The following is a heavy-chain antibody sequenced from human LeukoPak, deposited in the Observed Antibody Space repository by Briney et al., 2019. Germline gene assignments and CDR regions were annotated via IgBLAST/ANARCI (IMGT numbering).Heavy chain of an antibody. CDR3: AKAVGSSGYFSRDAFDI. J-gene: IGHJ3*02. V-gene: IGHV3-23*01. CDR2: IGGGGRGT. Sequence: GGSLRLSYAPSGFTFSSYAMSWVRQAPGKGLEWVAVIGGGGRGTYYADSVRGRFTISRDNSKNTVYLQMNSLRAEDTAIYYCAKAVGSSGYFSRDAFDIWGQGTMVTVSS. D-gene: IGHD3-22*01. CDR1: GFTFSSYA.